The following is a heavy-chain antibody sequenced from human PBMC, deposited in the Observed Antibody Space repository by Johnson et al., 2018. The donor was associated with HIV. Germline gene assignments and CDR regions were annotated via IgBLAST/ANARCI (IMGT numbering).Heavy chain of an antibody. V-gene: IGHV3-30*02. CDR2: IRYDGSNK. Sequence: QVQLVESGGALVQPGGSLGLSCAVSGFTFSNFWMSWVRQAPGRGLEWVAFIRYDGSNKYYADSVKGRFTISRDNRKNTLYLQMNSLKTEDTAVYYCTTWTYYGAFDIWGQGTMVTVSS. D-gene: IGHD1-26*01. CDR3: TTWTYYGAFDI. CDR1: GFTFSNFW. J-gene: IGHJ3*02.